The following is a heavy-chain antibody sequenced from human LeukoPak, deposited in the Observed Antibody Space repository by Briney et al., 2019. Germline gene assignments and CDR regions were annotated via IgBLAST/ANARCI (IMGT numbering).Heavy chain of an antibody. Sequence: SETLSLTCTVSGGSISSYYWSWIRQPAGKGLEWIGRIYTSGSTNYNPSLKSRVTISVETSKNQFSLRLSSVTAADTAMYYCVKSGGYGLIDYWGQGTLVTVSS. J-gene: IGHJ4*02. CDR2: IYTSGST. CDR1: GGSISSYY. D-gene: IGHD6-19*01. V-gene: IGHV4-4*07. CDR3: VKSGGYGLIDY.